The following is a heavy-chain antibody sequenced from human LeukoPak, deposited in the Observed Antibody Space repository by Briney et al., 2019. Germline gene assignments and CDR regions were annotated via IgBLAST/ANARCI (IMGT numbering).Heavy chain of an antibody. CDR2: ISNSDGTI. CDR1: GFTFSSYS. V-gene: IGHV3-48*01. Sequence: GGSLRLSCAASGFTFSSYSMNWVRQAPGKGPEWVSYISNSDGTIYSADSVRGRFTISRDNAKNSLYLQMNSLRAEDTAVYYCAGGDDYGDYRGRDFDYWGQGTLVTVSS. J-gene: IGHJ4*02. D-gene: IGHD4-17*01. CDR3: AGGDDYGDYRGRDFDY.